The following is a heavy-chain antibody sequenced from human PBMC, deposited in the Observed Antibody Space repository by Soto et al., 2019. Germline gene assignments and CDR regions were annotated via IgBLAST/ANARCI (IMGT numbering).Heavy chain of an antibody. CDR3: AREGITIFSNWFDP. CDR1: GFTFSSYW. CDR2: IKQDGSEK. V-gene: IGHV3-7*01. Sequence: EVQLVESGGGLVQPGGSLRLSCAASGFTFSSYWMSWVRQAPGKGLEWVANIKQDGSEKYYVDSVKGRFTISRDNAKNSLYLQMNSLRAEDTAVYYCAREGITIFSNWFDPWGQGTLVTVSS. J-gene: IGHJ5*02. D-gene: IGHD3-3*01.